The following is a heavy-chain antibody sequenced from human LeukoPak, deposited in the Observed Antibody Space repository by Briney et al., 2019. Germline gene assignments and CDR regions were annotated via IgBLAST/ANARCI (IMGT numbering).Heavy chain of an antibody. V-gene: IGHV1-18*01. CDR3: ARISVVRVHYDSSGYLFGP. J-gene: IGHJ5*02. D-gene: IGHD3-22*01. CDR2: ISAYNGNT. CDR1: GYTFTSYG. Sequence: ASVKVSCKASGYTFTSYGISWVRQAPGQGLEWMGWISAYNGNTNYAQKLQGRVTMTTDTSTSTAYMELRSLRSDDTAVYYCARISVVRVHYDSSGYLFGPWGQGTLVTVSS.